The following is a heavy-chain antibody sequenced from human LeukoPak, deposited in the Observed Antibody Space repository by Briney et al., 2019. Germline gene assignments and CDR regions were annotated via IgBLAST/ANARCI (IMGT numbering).Heavy chain of an antibody. J-gene: IGHJ4*02. CDR2: ISYDGSNK. V-gene: IGHV3-30-3*01. CDR3: AGANRIVGATDY. Sequence: PGRSLRLSCAASGFTFSSYAMHWVRQAPGKGLEWVAVISYDGSNKYFADSVKGRFTISRDNSKNSLYLQMNSLRAEDTAVYYCAGANRIVGATDYWGQGTLVTVSS. CDR1: GFTFSSYA. D-gene: IGHD1-26*01.